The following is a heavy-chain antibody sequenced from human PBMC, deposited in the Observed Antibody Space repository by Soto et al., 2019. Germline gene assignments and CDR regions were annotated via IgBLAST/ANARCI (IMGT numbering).Heavy chain of an antibody. D-gene: IGHD2-15*01. V-gene: IGHV3-33*01. CDR1: GFTFSSFA. Sequence: GGSLRLSCVASGFTFSSFAMHWVRQAPGKGLEWVAIIWFDGNNKFHADSVKDRFIISRDNSKNTLYLTMNSLRVEDTAMYYCAREAGYCSSSNCYDGWVGPWGQGTLVTVSS. CDR3: AREAGYCSSSNCYDGWVGP. CDR2: IWFDGNNK. J-gene: IGHJ5*02.